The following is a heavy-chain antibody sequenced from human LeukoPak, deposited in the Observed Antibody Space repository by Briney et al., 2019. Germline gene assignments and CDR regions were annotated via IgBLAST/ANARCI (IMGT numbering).Heavy chain of an antibody. J-gene: IGHJ4*02. CDR2: ISGSGGST. Sequence: PGGSLRLSCAASGFTFSSYSINWVRQAPGKGLEWVSAISGSGGSTYYADSVKGRFTISRDNSKNTLYLQMNSLRAEDTAVYYCAKDLRWAIGDYRGGFDYWGQGTLVTVSS. D-gene: IGHD4-17*01. V-gene: IGHV3-23*01. CDR1: GFTFSSYS. CDR3: AKDLRWAIGDYRGGFDY.